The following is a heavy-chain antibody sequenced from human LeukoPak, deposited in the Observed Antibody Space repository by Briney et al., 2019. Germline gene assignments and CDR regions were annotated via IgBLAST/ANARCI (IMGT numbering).Heavy chain of an antibody. V-gene: IGHV3-53*01. CDR1: GFIVSSTY. J-gene: IGHJ6*03. CDR2: IHNDGST. CDR3: ASDHQSAPQIRGYMDV. Sequence: GGSLRLSCAVSGFIVSSTYMTWVRQAPGKGLEWVSVIHNDGSTYHADSVKGRFTISRDNSKNTLYLQMNSLRAEDTAVYYCASDHQSAPQIRGYMDVWGKGTSVTVSS. D-gene: IGHD1-14*01.